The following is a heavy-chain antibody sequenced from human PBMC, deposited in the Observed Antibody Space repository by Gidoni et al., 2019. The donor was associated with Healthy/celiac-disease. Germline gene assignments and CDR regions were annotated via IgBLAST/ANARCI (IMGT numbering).Heavy chain of an antibody. CDR3: AKGPFVVVVAAPWYGMDV. CDR1: GFTFSSYA. J-gene: IGHJ6*02. Sequence: EVQLLESGGGLVQPGGSLRPSCAASGFTFSSYAMSWVRQAPGKGLEWISAISGSGCSTYYADSVKGRFTISRDNSKNTLYLQMNSLGAEDTAVYYCAKGPFVVVVAAPWYGMDVWGQGTTVTVSS. V-gene: IGHV3-23*01. CDR2: ISGSGCST. D-gene: IGHD2-15*01.